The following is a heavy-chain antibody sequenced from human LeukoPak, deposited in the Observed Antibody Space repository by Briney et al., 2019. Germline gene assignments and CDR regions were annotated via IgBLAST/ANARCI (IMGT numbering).Heavy chain of an antibody. V-gene: IGHV3-30*02. Sequence: GGSLRLSCAASGFTFSSYAMHWVRQAPGKGLEWLAFIQYDGSSKYYADSVKGRFTISRDNSKNTLYLQMNTLKVEDTAVYYCAREASTEAIHAFDPWGQGTLVTVSA. CDR1: GFTFSSYA. D-gene: IGHD2-21*01. CDR3: AREASTEAIHAFDP. CDR2: IQYDGSSK. J-gene: IGHJ5*02.